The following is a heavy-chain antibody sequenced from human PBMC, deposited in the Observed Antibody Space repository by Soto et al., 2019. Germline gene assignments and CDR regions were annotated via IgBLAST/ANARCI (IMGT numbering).Heavy chain of an antibody. CDR2: ISGSGGST. Sequence: GGSLRLSCAASGFTFSSYAMSWVRQAPGKGLEWVSAISGSGGSTYYADSVKGRFTISRDNAKNTLYLQMNSLRVEDTALYYCARVHSLDYYGMDVWGQGTTVTVSS. CDR3: ARVHSLDYYGMDV. J-gene: IGHJ6*02. D-gene: IGHD5-18*01. CDR1: GFTFSSYA. V-gene: IGHV3-23*01.